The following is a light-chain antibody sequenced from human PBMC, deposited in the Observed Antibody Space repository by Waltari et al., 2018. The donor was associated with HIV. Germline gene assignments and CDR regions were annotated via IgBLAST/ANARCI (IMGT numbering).Light chain of an antibody. CDR1: QSVLNSSSNKNS. Sequence: DIVMTQAPDSLAVSLGERANINCKSSQSVLNSSSNKNSLAWYQQKSGQPPKLLIYWASTRESGVPERFSGSGSGTDFTLTISSLQAADVAVYYCHQHYTSPYTFGQGTKLEIK. V-gene: IGKV4-1*01. J-gene: IGKJ2*01. CDR3: HQHYTSPYT. CDR2: WAS.